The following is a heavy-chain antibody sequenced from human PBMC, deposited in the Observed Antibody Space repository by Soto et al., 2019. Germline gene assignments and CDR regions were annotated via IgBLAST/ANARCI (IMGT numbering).Heavy chain of an antibody. CDR1: GGSISSSSYY. J-gene: IGHJ4*02. CDR2: IYYSGST. CDR3: ARKERDGYNWEGPLDY. D-gene: IGHD5-12*01. Sequence: QLQLQESGPGLVKPSETLSLTCTVSGGSISSSSYYWGWIRQPPGKGLEWIGSIYYSGSTYYNPSLKSRVTISVDTSKNQFSLKLSSVTAADTAVYYCARKERDGYNWEGPLDYWGQGTLVTVSS. V-gene: IGHV4-39*01.